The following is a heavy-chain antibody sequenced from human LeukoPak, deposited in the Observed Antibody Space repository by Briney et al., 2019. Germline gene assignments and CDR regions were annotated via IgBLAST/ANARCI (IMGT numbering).Heavy chain of an antibody. CDR1: GDSISSSRYY. J-gene: IGHJ5*02. CDR3: ARRSIGVTAAALRWFDR. CDR2: IYYSGST. D-gene: IGHD2-21*02. Sequence: PSETLSLTCTVSGDSISSSRYYWGWIRQPPGKGLEWIGSIYYSGSTSYNPSLKSRVTIAVDTSKNQFSLNLTSVTAADTAVYYCARRSIGVTAAALRWFDRWGQGTLVTVSS. V-gene: IGHV4-39*01.